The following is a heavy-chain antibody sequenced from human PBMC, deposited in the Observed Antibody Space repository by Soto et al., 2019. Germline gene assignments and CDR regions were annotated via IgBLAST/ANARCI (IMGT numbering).Heavy chain of an antibody. CDR1: GGTFSSHA. Sequence: QVQLVQSGAEVKKPGSSVKVSCKASGGTFSSHAISWVRQAPGQGLEWKGGIIPVFKATNYAQKFQGRVTITADDSTSKAYMALYSLRSEDTAVYYCARDVPINYYAGTFSYYATDVWGQGTKVTVSS. CDR2: IIPVFKAT. J-gene: IGHJ6*02. V-gene: IGHV1-69*01. D-gene: IGHD3-10*01. CDR3: ARDVPINYYAGTFSYYATDV.